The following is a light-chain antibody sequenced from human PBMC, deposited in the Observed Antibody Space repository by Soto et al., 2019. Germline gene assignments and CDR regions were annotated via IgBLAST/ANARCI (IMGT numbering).Light chain of an antibody. CDR3: CSYAGSSTSV. J-gene: IGLJ1*01. CDR2: EGS. CDR1: SSDVGSYNL. V-gene: IGLV2-23*01. Sequence: QSVLTQPASVSGSPGQSITISCTGTSSDVGSYNLVSWYQQHPGKAPKLMIYEGSKRPSGVSIRFSGSKSGNTASLTISGLQAEDEADYYCCSYAGSSTSVFGTGTKGTVL.